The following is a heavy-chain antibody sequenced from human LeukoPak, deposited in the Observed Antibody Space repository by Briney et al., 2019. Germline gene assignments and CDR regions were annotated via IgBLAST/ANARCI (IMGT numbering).Heavy chain of an antibody. CDR2: IKHDGTET. CDR1: ELIFRNYW. J-gene: IGHJ4*02. V-gene: IGHV3-7*04. D-gene: IGHD5-24*01. CDR3: ATDRDGYRKNWYRFHY. Sequence: GGSLRLSCAASELIFRNYWMIWVRQAPGKGLEWVANIKHDGTETNYVDSVKGRFTISRDNAKKSLYLQMNSLRAEDSAVYYCATDRDGYRKNWYRFHYWGQGTRVAAYS.